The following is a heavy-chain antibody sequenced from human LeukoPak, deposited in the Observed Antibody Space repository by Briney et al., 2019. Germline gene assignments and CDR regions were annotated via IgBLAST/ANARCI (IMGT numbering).Heavy chain of an antibody. D-gene: IGHD3-22*01. V-gene: IGHV4-4*07. CDR3: ARDGLYSNGYSYFDY. CDR2: VYASGYS. J-gene: IGHJ4*02. Sequence: NPSETLSLTCTVSGGSFSDYHWSWIRQPAGKRLEWIGRVYASGYSNYNPSLRSRVTMSLDTSKKQLSLRLSSVTAADTAVYYCARDGLYSNGYSYFDYWGQGTLVTVSP. CDR1: GGSFSDYH.